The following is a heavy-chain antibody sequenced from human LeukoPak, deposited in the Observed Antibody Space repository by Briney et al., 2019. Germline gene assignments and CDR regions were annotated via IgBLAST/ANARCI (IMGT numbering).Heavy chain of an antibody. Sequence: PGGSPRLSCAASGFTFSSYWMSWVRQAPGKGLEWVANIKQDGSEKYYVDSVKGQFTISRDNSKSTVYLQMNSLRADDTAVYYCAKERQTGDYFTSDFWGQGTLVTVSS. V-gene: IGHV3-7*03. CDR3: AKERQTGDYFTSDF. CDR1: GFTFSSYW. J-gene: IGHJ4*02. D-gene: IGHD4-17*01. CDR2: IKQDGSEK.